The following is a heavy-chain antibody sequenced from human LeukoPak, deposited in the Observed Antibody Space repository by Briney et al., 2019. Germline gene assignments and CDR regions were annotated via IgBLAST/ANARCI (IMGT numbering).Heavy chain of an antibody. Sequence: GGSLRLSCAASGFTVSSNYMSGVREAPGKGLEWVSVIYSGGSTYYADSVQGRFTISRDNSKNTLYLQMNSLRDQDTAVYYCARAGYCSSTSRPGLDGMDVWGQGTTVTVSS. D-gene: IGHD2-2*01. CDR2: IYSGGST. CDR3: ARAGYCSSTSRPGLDGMDV. J-gene: IGHJ6*02. V-gene: IGHV3-66*01. CDR1: GFTVSSNY.